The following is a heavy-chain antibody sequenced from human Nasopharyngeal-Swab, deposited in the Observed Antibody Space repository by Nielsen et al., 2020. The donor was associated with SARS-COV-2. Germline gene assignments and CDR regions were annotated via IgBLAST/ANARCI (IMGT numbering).Heavy chain of an antibody. CDR3: TTDFYFDY. J-gene: IGHJ4*02. CDR2: IGDKDHNYAT. V-gene: IGHV3-73*01. Sequence: ETLSLTCAASGFIFSASAIHWVRQASGKGLEWVGRIGDKDHNYATTYGASVQGRFTISRDDSKNTAFLQMDGLKTEDTALYYCTTDFYFDYWGQGTLVTVSS. CDR1: GFIFSASA.